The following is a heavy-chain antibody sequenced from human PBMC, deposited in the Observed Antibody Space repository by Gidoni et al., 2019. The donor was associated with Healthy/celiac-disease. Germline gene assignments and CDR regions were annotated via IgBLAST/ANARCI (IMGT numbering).Heavy chain of an antibody. CDR2: IYYRGST. CDR1: GRSISSSSYY. J-gene: IGHJ4*02. D-gene: IGHD4-17*01. V-gene: IGHV4-39*01. Sequence: QLQLQESGPGLVKPSETLSLTCHVSGRSISSSSYYWGWIRQPPGKGLEWMGSIYYRGSTYYNPSLKSRVTISVDTSKNQFSLKLSSVTAADTAVYYCARRGYGDYVIHIDYWGQGTLVTVSS. CDR3: ARRGYGDYVIHIDY.